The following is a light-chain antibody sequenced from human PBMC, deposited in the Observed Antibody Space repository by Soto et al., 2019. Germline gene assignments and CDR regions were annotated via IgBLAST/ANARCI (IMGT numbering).Light chain of an antibody. CDR2: GAS. Sequence: EILLTQSPFTLSLSPRARATLSCRGSQSVSSSYLAWYQQKPGQAPRLLIYGASSRATGIPDRFSGSGSGTDFTLTVSRLEPEDFAVYYCQQYGSSPQTFGQGTKVDIK. J-gene: IGKJ1*01. CDR1: QSVSSSY. CDR3: QQYGSSPQT. V-gene: IGKV3-20*01.